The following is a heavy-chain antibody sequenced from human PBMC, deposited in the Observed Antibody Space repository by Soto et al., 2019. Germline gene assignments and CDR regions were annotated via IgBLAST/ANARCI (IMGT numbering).Heavy chain of an antibody. CDR3: ARGQNRGAFFYIDM. CDR2: ISGTGSST. J-gene: IGHJ6*03. CDR1: GFIFADDY. Sequence: GGSLRLSCAASGFIFADDYMGWIRQAPGKGLEWILYISGTGSSTFSADSVKGRFTISRDNAKSSVFLQMHSLRVEDTAVYYCARGQNRGAFFYIDMWGTGTTVTVSS. V-gene: IGHV3-11*01.